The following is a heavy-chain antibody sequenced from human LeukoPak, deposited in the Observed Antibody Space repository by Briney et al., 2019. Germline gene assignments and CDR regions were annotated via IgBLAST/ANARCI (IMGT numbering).Heavy chain of an antibody. D-gene: IGHD3-22*01. J-gene: IGHJ4*02. Sequence: GGSLRLSCAASGITFSNYAMNWVRQAPGKGLEWVSAISGSGGSTYYADSVKGRFTISRDNSKNTLYLQMNSLRAEDTAVYYCAKASAMIVVVSKHFDYWGQGTLVTVSS. CDR2: ISGSGGST. CDR3: AKASAMIVVVSKHFDY. V-gene: IGHV3-23*01. CDR1: GITFSNYA.